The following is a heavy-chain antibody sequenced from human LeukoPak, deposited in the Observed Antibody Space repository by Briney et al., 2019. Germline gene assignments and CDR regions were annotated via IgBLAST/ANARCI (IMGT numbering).Heavy chain of an antibody. V-gene: IGHV3-72*01. CDR3: TKLARAPRDFDY. J-gene: IGHJ4*01. D-gene: IGHD3-10*01. Sequence: PGGSLRLSCAASGLTFIDHYIESVRQAPEKRVERVGRSRDKGNSYTTAYAASVRGRFTISRDESKNSLYLQMNSLKIEDTAVYYCTKLARAPRDFDYWGQGTLVTVSS. CDR1: GLTFIDHY. CDR2: SRDKGNSYTT.